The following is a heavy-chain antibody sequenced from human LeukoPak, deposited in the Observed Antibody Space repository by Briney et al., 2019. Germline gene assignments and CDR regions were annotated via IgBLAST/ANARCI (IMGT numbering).Heavy chain of an antibody. J-gene: IGHJ5*02. CDR3: ARAKGAVDHNWFDP. V-gene: IGHV1-18*01. D-gene: IGHD6-19*01. CDR2: ISAYNGNT. CDR1: GYTFTSYG. Sequence: GASVKVSCKASGYTFTSYGISWVRQAPGQGLEWMGWISAYNGNTNYAQKLQGRVTMTTDTSTSTAYMELRSLRSDDTAVYYCARAKGAVDHNWFDPWGQGTLVTVSS.